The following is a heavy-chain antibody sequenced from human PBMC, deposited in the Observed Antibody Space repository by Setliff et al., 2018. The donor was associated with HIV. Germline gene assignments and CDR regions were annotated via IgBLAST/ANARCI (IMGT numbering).Heavy chain of an antibody. CDR1: GGSFSGYF. Sequence: SETLSLTCAVYGGSFSGYFWSWIRQPPGKGLEWIGKINHSGSTTYNPSLKSRITMSVDTSKNQFSLKLSSVTAADTAVYYCARGLVGATERYFFDSWARERWSPSPQ. J-gene: IGHJ4*02. CDR2: INHSGST. V-gene: IGHV4-34*01. D-gene: IGHD1-26*01. CDR3: ARGLVGATERYFFDS.